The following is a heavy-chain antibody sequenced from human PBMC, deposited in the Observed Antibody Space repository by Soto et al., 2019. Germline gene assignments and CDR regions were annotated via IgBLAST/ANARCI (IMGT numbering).Heavy chain of an antibody. CDR3: ARGTQNYGSGSYYAGYYYYGMDV. CDR2: INHSGST. V-gene: IGHV4-34*01. J-gene: IGHJ6*02. D-gene: IGHD3-10*01. CDR1: GGSFSGYY. Sequence: SETLSLTCAVYGGSFSGYYWSWIRQPPGKGLERIGEINHSGSTNYNPSIKSRVTISVDTSKNQFSLKLSSVTAADTAVYYCARGTQNYGSGSYYAGYYYYGMDVWGQGTTVT.